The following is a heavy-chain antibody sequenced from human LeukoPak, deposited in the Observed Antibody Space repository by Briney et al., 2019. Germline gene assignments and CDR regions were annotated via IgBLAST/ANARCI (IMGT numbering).Heavy chain of an antibody. V-gene: IGHV4-59*01. J-gene: IGHJ4*02. CDR1: GGSISSYY. CDR2: IYYSGST. CDR3: ARSYYYDSSGKTAGFDY. Sequence: PSETLSLTCTVSGGSISSYYWSWIRQPPGKGLEWIGYIYYSGSTNYNPSLKSRVTISVDTSKNQFSLKLSSVTAADTAVYYCARSYYYDSSGKTAGFDYWGQGTLVTVSS. D-gene: IGHD3-22*01.